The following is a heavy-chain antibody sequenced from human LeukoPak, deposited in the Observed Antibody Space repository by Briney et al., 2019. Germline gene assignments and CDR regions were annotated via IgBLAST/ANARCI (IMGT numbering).Heavy chain of an antibody. D-gene: IGHD5-18*01. Sequence: GESLKISCEGSGYRFSTSWIGWVRQMPEKGLEWMGIIYPGDSDTRYSPPFQGQVTISADKSISTAYLQWSSLKASDTAMYYCARLAPAMVEDYWGQGTLVTVSS. CDR2: IYPGDSDT. CDR3: ARLAPAMVEDY. V-gene: IGHV5-51*01. CDR1: GYRFSTSW. J-gene: IGHJ4*02.